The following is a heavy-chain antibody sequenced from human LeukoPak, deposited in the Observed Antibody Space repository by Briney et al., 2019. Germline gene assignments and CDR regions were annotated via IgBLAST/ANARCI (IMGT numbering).Heavy chain of an antibody. V-gene: IGHV1-69*04. D-gene: IGHD3-10*01. CDR2: IIPILGIA. Sequence: ASVKVSCKASGGTFSSYAISWVRQAPGQGLEWMGRIIPILGIANYAQKFQGRVTITADKSTSTAYMELSSLRSEDTAVYYCARDGSSLDAFDTWGQGTMVTVSS. J-gene: IGHJ3*02. CDR1: GGTFSSYA. CDR3: ARDGSSLDAFDT.